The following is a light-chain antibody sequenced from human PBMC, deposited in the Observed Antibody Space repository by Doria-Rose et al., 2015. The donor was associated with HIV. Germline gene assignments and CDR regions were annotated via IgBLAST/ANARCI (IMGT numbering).Light chain of an antibody. CDR1: SSNIGSNS. CDR3: VAWDDSSEKV. Sequence: QSVVTQPPSASGTPGQRVTISCSGSSSNIGSNSVTWYQQLPGTAPKLLIYRNNQRPSGVPDRFSGSKSGTSASLAITGLQAEDEADYYCVAWDDSSEKVFGGGTKLTVL. J-gene: IGLJ3*02. V-gene: IGLV1-44*01. CDR2: RNN.